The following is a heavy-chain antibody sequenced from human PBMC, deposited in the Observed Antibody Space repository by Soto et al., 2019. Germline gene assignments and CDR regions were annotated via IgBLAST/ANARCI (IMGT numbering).Heavy chain of an antibody. J-gene: IGHJ6*02. CDR3: ARDKARGDWKHLYYYYGMDV. CDR1: GFTFSSYE. V-gene: IGHV3-48*03. D-gene: IGHD1-1*01. CDR2: ISSSGSTI. Sequence: EVQLVESGGGLVQPGGSLRLSCAASGFTFSSYEMNWVRQAPGKGLEWVSYISSSGSTIYYADSVKGRFTISRDNAKNSLYLQMNSLRAEDTAVYYCARDKARGDWKHLYYYYGMDVWGXGTXXTVSS.